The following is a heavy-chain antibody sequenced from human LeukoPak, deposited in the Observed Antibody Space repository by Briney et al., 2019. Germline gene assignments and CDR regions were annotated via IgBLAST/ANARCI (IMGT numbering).Heavy chain of an antibody. CDR1: GGSISSYY. CDR3: ARRPSRGYSGYDRGDYFDY. D-gene: IGHD5-12*01. Sequence: SETLSLTCTVSGGSISSYYWSWVRQPPGKGLEWIGYIYYSGSTNYNPSLKSRVTISVDTSKNQFSLKLSSVTAADTAVYYCARRPSRGYSGYDRGDYFDYWGQGTLVTVSS. CDR2: IYYSGST. J-gene: IGHJ4*02. V-gene: IGHV4-59*08.